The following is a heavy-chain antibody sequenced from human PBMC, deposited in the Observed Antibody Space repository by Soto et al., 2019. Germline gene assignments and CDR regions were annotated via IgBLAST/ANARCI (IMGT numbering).Heavy chain of an antibody. CDR3: ATTLSEGSSYYYGMDV. CDR1: GYTFTGYY. V-gene: IGHV1-2*04. CDR2: INPNSGGT. J-gene: IGHJ6*02. D-gene: IGHD6-6*01. Sequence: ASVKVSCKASGYTFTGYYMHWVRQAPGQGLEWVGWINPNSGGTNYAQKFQGWVTMTRDTSISTAYMELSRLRSDDTAVYYCATTLSEGSSYYYGMDVWGQGTTVTVSS.